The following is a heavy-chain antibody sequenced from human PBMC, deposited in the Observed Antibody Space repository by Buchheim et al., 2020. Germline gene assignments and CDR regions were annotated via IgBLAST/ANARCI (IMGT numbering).Heavy chain of an antibody. D-gene: IGHD2-15*01. CDR2: ISHSGST. V-gene: IGHV4-34*01. Sequence: QVQLQQWGAGLLKPSDTLSLTCAVSNGPFNGYYWSWLRQSPGSGPEWIGEISHSGSTTYNPSLKSRVTISVDPSKNQFSLKLTSVTAADTAVYYCARLVGAVFNHYYFGMDLWAQGTT. J-gene: IGHJ6*02. CDR1: NGPFNGYY. CDR3: ARLVGAVFNHYYFGMDL.